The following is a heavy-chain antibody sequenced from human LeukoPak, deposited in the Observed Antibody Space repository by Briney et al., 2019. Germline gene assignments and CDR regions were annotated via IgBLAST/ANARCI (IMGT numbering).Heavy chain of an antibody. CDR3: ARGGAGTYYKRDGWFDP. V-gene: IGHV1-8*01. Sequence: ASVKVSCKASGYTFNSYDINWVRQATGQGLEWIGWMNPNTGNTGYGERFQGRVTMTRDNFISTAYMELNSLTSEDTAVYYCARGGAGTYYKRDGWFDPWGQGTVVTVSS. J-gene: IGHJ5*02. CDR2: MNPNTGNT. CDR1: GYTFNSYD. D-gene: IGHD3-10*01.